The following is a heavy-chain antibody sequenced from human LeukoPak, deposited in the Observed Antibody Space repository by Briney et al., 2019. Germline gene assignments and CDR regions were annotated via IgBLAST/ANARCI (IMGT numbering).Heavy chain of an antibody. CDR1: GVSISNYY. D-gene: IGHD4-23*01. CDR3: ARDHSGGSDAFDI. V-gene: IGHV4-59*12. Sequence: PSETLSLTCTVSGVSISNYYWSWIRQPPGKGLEWIGFIYHSGSTNYNPSRKSPVTISLDTSKNQFSLKLTSVTAADTAVYYCARDHSGGSDAFDIWGQGTMVTVSS. CDR2: IYHSGST. J-gene: IGHJ3*02.